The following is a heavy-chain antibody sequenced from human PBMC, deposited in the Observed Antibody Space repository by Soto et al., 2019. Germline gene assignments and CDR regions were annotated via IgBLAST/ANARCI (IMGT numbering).Heavy chain of an antibody. V-gene: IGHV4-38-2*01. J-gene: IGHJ3*01. D-gene: IGHD2-15*01. CDR2: IFHGGNT. CDR1: GFFIISGNY. CDR3: ARARWYDAFDV. Sequence: PSETLALACGVSGFFIISGNYWVSIRKPPGKVLEWIGSIFHGGNTYYNPSLKSRVTISVDMSKNQFSLKLNSVTAADTAVYYCARARWYDAFDVWGQGTVVTVSS.